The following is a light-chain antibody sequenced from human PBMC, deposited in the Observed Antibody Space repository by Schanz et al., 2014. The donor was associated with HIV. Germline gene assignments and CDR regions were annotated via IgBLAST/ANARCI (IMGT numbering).Light chain of an antibody. CDR2: DNY. J-gene: IGLJ2*01. Sequence: QTVLTQPPSVSAAPGQKVTISCSGSNSNIGNNFVSWYRHLPGTAPKLLIFDNYQRPSEIPDRFSGSKSGASATLAITGLQTGDEAHYYCAVWDNALRSVMLGGGTKLPVL. V-gene: IGLV1-51*01. CDR1: NSNIGNNF. CDR3: AVWDNALRSVM.